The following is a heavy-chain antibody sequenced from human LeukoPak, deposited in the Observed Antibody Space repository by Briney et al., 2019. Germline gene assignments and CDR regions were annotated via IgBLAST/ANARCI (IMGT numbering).Heavy chain of an antibody. CDR3: AREDSYDWAVGY. CDR1: GYSISSGYY. J-gene: IGHJ4*02. V-gene: IGHV4-38-2*02. D-gene: IGHD5-18*01. Sequence: SETLSLTCTVSGYSISSGYYWGWIRQPPGKGLEWIGNIYHSGSTYYNPSLKSRVTISMDTSKNQFSLELSSVTAADTAVYYCAREDSYDWAVGYWGQGTLVTVSS. CDR2: IYHSGST.